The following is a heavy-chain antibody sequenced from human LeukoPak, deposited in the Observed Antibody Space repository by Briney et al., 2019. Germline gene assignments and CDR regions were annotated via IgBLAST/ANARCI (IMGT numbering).Heavy chain of an antibody. Sequence: PGGSLRLSCAASGFTFSSYAMSWVRQAPGKGLEWVSAISGTGVNTYYADSVKGRFTFSRDNSKNTLYLQINSLRAEDTAVYYCARDRAVVATIPLDYWGQGTLVTVSS. J-gene: IGHJ4*02. CDR2: ISGTGVNT. CDR3: ARDRAVVATIPLDY. D-gene: IGHD5-12*01. CDR1: GFTFSSYA. V-gene: IGHV3-23*01.